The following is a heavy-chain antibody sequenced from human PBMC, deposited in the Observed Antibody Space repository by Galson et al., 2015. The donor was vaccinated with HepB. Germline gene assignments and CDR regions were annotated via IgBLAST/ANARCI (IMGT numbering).Heavy chain of an antibody. Sequence: SLRLSCAVSGFPFWNYSMNWVRQPPGKGLEWVASINPSSYYIFYADSVEGRFTISRDNAKNSLHLQVNSLRGDDTAVYYCARGETVGPTTGFDYWGQGTLVTVSS. CDR2: INPSSYYI. CDR1: GFPFWNYS. V-gene: IGHV3-21*01. J-gene: IGHJ4*02. CDR3: ARGETVGPTTGFDY. D-gene: IGHD1-26*01.